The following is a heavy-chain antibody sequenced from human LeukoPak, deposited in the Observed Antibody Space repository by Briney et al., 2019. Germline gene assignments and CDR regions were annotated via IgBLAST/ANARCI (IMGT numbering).Heavy chain of an antibody. Sequence: NASETLSLTCTVSGYSISSGYYGGWIRQPPGKGLEWIGSIYHSGSTYYNPSLKSRVTISVDTSKNQFSLKLSSVTAADTAVYYCARGGAFDIWGQGTMVTVSS. J-gene: IGHJ3*02. CDR2: IYHSGST. V-gene: IGHV4-38-2*02. D-gene: IGHD3-16*01. CDR3: ARGGAFDI. CDR1: GYSISSGYY.